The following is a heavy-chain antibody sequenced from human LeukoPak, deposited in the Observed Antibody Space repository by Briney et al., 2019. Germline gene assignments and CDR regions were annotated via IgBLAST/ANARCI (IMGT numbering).Heavy chain of an antibody. D-gene: IGHD3-22*01. CDR1: GFTFDDYA. Sequence: TGGSLRLSCAASGFTFDDYAMHWVRPAPGKGLEWVSGFSWNSGSIGYADSVKCRFTISRDNAKNSLYLQMNSLRAEDTALYYYAKVVVKQLAWNDAFDIWGQGTMVTVSS. CDR3: AKVVVKQLAWNDAFDI. J-gene: IGHJ3*02. V-gene: IGHV3-9*01. CDR2: FSWNSGSI.